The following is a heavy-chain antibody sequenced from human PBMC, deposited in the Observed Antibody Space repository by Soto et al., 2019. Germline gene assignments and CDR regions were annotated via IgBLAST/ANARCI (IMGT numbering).Heavy chain of an antibody. CDR2: IYHSGST. CDR3: ARDVAEEYYYYMDV. V-gene: IGHV4-4*02. D-gene: IGHD6-13*01. Sequence: QVQLQESGPGLVKPSGTLSLTCAVSSGSISSSNWWSWVRQPPGKGLEWIGEIYHSGSTNYNPSLKRRVTISVDKSKDQFSLKLSSVTAADTAVYYCARDVAEEYYYYMDVWGKGTTVTVSS. CDR1: SGSISSSNW. J-gene: IGHJ6*03.